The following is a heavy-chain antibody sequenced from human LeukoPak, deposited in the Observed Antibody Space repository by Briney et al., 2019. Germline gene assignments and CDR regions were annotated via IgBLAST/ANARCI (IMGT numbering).Heavy chain of an antibody. J-gene: IGHJ4*02. CDR1: GGSISSSNW. D-gene: IGHD3-16*01. CDR3: GASPDPTHYYDYTGYYAY. Sequence: SETLSLTCAVSGGSISSSNWWTWVRQPPGKGLEWIGEIYHSGNTNYNPSLKSRLTISIDKSKNQFSLKLTSVTAADTGVYYCGASPDPTHYYDYTGYYAYWGQGTLVTVSS. V-gene: IGHV4-4*02. CDR2: IYHSGNT.